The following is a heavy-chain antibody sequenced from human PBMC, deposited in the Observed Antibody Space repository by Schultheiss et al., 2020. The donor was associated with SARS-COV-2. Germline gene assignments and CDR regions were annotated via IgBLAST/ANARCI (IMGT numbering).Heavy chain of an antibody. CDR3: ARAGLLNVYYGMDV. CDR1: GFTFGDYD. D-gene: IGHD2/OR15-2a*01. Sequence: GGSLRLSCTACGFTFGDYDMTWVRQAPGKGLEWVSRINSDGSSTSYADSVKGRFTISRDNSKNTLYLQMNSLRAEDTAVYYCARAGLLNVYYGMDVWGQGTTVTVSS. V-gene: IGHV3-74*01. CDR2: INSDGSST. J-gene: IGHJ6*02.